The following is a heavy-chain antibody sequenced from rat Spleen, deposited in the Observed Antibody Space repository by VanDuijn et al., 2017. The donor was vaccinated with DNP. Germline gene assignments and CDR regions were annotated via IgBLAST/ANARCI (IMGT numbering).Heavy chain of an antibody. J-gene: IGHJ4*01. CDR2: INKDSSTI. V-gene: IGHV4-2*01. CDR3: LKHLDA. CDR1: GFNFNDYW. Sequence: EVKLVESGGGLVQPGRSLKLSCAASGFNFNDYWMGWVRQAPGKGLEWVGEINKDSSTINYTPSLKDKFTISRDNAENTVYLQMNSLRSEDTATYYCLKHLDAWGQGTSVTVSS.